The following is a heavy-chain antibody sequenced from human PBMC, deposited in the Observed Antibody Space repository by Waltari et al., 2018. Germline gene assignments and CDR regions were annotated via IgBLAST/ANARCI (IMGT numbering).Heavy chain of an antibody. CDR3: ASAGSGSYYNFGFDY. CDR2: IYYSGST. V-gene: IGHV4-59*01. J-gene: IGHJ4*02. D-gene: IGHD3-10*01. CDR1: GGFISSYY. Sequence: QVQLQASGPGLVKPSETLSLTCTVPGGFISSYYWSRIRQPPGKGLEWSGYIYYSGSTNYNPSLKSRVTISVDTSKNQFSLKLSSVTAADTAVYYCASAGSGSYYNFGFDYWGQGTLVTVSS.